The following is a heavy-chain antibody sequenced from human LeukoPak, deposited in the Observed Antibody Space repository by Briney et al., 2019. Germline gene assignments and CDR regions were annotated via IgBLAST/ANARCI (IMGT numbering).Heavy chain of an antibody. CDR1: GYSISSGYY. V-gene: IGHV4-38-2*02. J-gene: IGHJ4*02. CDR3: AMSNDGVVIRIFDY. Sequence: SETLSLTCTVSGYSISSGYYWGWIRQPPGKGLEWIGSIYHSGSTYYNPSLKSRVTISVDTSKNQFSLKLSSVTAADTAVYYCAMSNDGVVIRIFDYWGQGTLVTVSS. CDR2: IYHSGST. D-gene: IGHD3-3*01.